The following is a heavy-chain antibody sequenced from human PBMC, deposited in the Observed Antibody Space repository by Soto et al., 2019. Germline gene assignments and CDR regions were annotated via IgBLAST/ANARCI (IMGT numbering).Heavy chain of an antibody. Sequence: QVQLVQSGAEVKKPGASVKVSCKTSGYTFTTYGISWVRQAPGQGLEWMGWISPYNGNTKYAQKPEGRVTMTADTATGTADMVLRSLTTDDATVSYSTRGWLAEVGYYFDYWGQGTLVTVSS. D-gene: IGHD3-10*01. CDR1: GYTFTTYG. CDR2: ISPYNGNT. CDR3: TRGWLAEVGYYFDY. V-gene: IGHV1-18*01. J-gene: IGHJ4*02.